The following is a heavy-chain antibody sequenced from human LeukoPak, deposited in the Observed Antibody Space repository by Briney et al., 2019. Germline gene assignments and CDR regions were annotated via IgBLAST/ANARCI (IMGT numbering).Heavy chain of an antibody. J-gene: IGHJ4*02. CDR3: ARDLRGYGD. CDR2: ISSGSVTI. Sequence: GGSLRLSCAASGFIFSSYSMNWVRQAPGKGLEWLSFISSGSVTIYYTDSVKGRFTISRDNAKNSLHLQMNSLRAEDTAVYYCARDLRGYGDWGQGTLVTVSS. V-gene: IGHV3-48*01. CDR1: GFIFSSYS. D-gene: IGHD3-10*01.